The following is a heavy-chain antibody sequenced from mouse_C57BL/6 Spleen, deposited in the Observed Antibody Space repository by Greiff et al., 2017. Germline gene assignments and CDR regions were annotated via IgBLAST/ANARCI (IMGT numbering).Heavy chain of an antibody. J-gene: IGHJ2*01. D-gene: IGHD2-5*01. V-gene: IGHV1-54*01. CDR3: ARREGAYYSNYDYYFDY. CDR1: GYAFTNYL. CDR2: INPGSGGT. Sequence: VKLMESGAELVRPGTSVKVSCKASGYAFTNYLIEWVKQRPGQGLEWIGVINPGSGGTNYNEKFKGKATLTADKSSSTAYMQLSSLTSEDSAVYFCARREGAYYSNYDYYFDYWGQGTTLTVSS.